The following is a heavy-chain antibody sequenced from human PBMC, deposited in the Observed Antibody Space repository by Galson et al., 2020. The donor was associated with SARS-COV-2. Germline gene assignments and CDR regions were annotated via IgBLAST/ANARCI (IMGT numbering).Heavy chain of an antibody. Sequence: GGSLRLSCAASGFTFSSYGMHWVRQAPGKGLEWVAVISYDGSSKYYADSVKGRFTISRDNSKNTLYLQMNSLRAEDTAVYYCAKVKVVVINVEFDSGGIDYWGQGTLVTVSS. J-gene: IGHJ4*02. V-gene: IGHV3-30*18. CDR1: GFTFSSYG. CDR2: ISYDGSSK. D-gene: IGHD3-22*01. CDR3: AKVKVVVINVEFDSGGIDY.